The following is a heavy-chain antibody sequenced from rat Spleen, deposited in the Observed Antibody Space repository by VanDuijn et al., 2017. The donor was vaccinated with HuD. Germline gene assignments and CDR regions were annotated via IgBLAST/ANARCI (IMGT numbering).Heavy chain of an antibody. D-gene: IGHD1-11*01. CDR1: GFTFSDYY. V-gene: IGHV5-7*01. J-gene: IGHJ2*01. Sequence: EVQLVESDGGLVQPGRSLKLSCAASGFTFSDYYMAWVRQAPKKGLEWVAFISYDSSSIFYRNSVKGRFTISRDNAKSSLYLQMDSLRSEDTATYYCARRYDFDYWGQGVMVTVSS. CDR3: ARRYDFDY. CDR2: ISYDSSSI.